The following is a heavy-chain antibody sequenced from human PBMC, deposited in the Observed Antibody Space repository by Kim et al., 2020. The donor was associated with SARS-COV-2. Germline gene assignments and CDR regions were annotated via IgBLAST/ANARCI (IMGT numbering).Heavy chain of an antibody. CDR3: ARGSRLESGGSSNYAFDI. J-gene: IGHJ3*02. V-gene: IGHV4-34*01. Sequence: SETLSLTCAVYGGSFSGYYWSWIRQPPGKGLEWIGEINHSGSTNYNPSLKSRVTISVDTSKNQFSLKLSSVTAADTAVYYCARGSRLESGGSSNYAFDIWGQGTMVTVSS. CDR1: GGSFSGYY. CDR2: INHSGST. D-gene: IGHD2-15*01.